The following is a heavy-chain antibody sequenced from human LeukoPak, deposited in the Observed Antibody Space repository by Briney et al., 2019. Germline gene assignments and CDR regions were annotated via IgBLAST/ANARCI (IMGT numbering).Heavy chain of an antibody. D-gene: IGHD1-14*01. CDR3: ARGFGMRVADTFDI. CDR2: ISWNSGRI. CDR1: GFSLGDYA. Sequence: GGSLRLSCAASGFSLGDYAMHWVRQAPGKGLEWVSGISWNSGRIAYAESVKGRFTVSRDNAENSLYLEMNSLRAEDMALYYCARGFGMRVADTFDIWGQGTMVTVSS. J-gene: IGHJ3*02. V-gene: IGHV3-9*03.